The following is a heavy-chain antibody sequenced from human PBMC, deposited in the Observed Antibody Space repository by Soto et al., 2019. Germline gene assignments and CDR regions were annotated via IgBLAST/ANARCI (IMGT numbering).Heavy chain of an antibody. V-gene: IGHV4-34*01. CDR3: ATYFYDGRGFDFDF. CDR2: VTHTGST. CDR1: GGPSSGYF. D-gene: IGHD3-22*01. J-gene: IGHJ4*02. Sequence: QVQLQQWGAGLLKPSETLSLTCAVYGGPSSGYFWSWVRQPPGKGLEWIGHVTHTGSTNYKPSLKSRVTISLDTSRNHFSLKLTSVTAADTAIYYCATYFYDGRGFDFDFWSQGTLVTVSS.